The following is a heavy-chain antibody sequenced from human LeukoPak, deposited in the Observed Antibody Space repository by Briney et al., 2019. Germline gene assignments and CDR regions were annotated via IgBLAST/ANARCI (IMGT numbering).Heavy chain of an antibody. CDR2: ISGSGGST. CDR1: GFTFSSYA. Sequence: PGGSLRLSCAASGFTFSSYAMSWVRQAPGKGLEWVSAISGSGGSTYYADSVKGRFTISRDNSKDTLYLQMNSLRAEDTAVYYCAKTIGEYDYVWGSYRLPDYFDYWGQGTLVTVSS. D-gene: IGHD3-16*02. V-gene: IGHV3-23*01. CDR3: AKTIGEYDYVWGSYRLPDYFDY. J-gene: IGHJ4*02.